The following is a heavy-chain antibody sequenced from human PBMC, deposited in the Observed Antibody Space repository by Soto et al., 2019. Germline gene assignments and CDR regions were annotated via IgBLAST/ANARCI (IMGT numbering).Heavy chain of an antibody. CDR2: IDPSDSYT. V-gene: IGHV5-10-1*01. CDR1: GYSFTNYW. Sequence: PGESLKISCKGSGYSFTNYWISWVRQMPGKGLEWMGRIDPSDSYTNYSPSFQGHVTISADKSISTAYLQWSSLKASDTAMYYCARRNAAVADAYYYYGMDVWGQGTTVTVS. D-gene: IGHD6-19*01. J-gene: IGHJ6*02. CDR3: ARRNAAVADAYYYYGMDV.